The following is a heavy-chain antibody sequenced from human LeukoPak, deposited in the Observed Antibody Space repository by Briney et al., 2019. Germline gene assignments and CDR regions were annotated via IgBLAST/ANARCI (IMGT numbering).Heavy chain of an antibody. CDR3: ARTIAAAVNWFDP. CDR1: GYTFTGYY. D-gene: IGHD6-13*01. Sequence: ASVKVSCKASGYTFTGYYMHWVRQAPGQGLEWMGWINPNSGGTNHAQKFQGRVTMTRDTSISTAYMELSRLRSDDTAVYYCARTIAAAVNWFDPWGQGTLVTVSS. V-gene: IGHV1-2*02. J-gene: IGHJ5*02. CDR2: INPNSGGT.